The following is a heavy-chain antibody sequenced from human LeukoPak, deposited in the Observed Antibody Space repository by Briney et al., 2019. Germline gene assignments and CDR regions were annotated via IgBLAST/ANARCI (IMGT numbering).Heavy chain of an antibody. CDR1: GFTFSSFG. Sequence: GGSLRLSCAASGFTFSSFGMTWVRQAPGKGLEWVSSISSSSGYIYYADSVKGRFTISRDNAKNSLYLQMNSLRAEDTAVYYCARDSGYSYGYPFDYWGQGTLVTVSS. CDR2: ISSSSGYI. CDR3: ARDSGYSYGYPFDY. D-gene: IGHD5-18*01. J-gene: IGHJ4*02. V-gene: IGHV3-21*01.